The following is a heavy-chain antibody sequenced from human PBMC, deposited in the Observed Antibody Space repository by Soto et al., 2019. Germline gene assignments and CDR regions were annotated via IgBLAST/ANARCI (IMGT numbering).Heavy chain of an antibody. CDR3: AKPLAGQQLVLDY. D-gene: IGHD6-13*01. CDR1: GFTFSSYA. Sequence: EVQLLESGGGLVQPGGSLRLSCAASGFTFSSYAMSWVRQAPGKGLEWVSAISGSGGSTYYADSVKGRFTIARDNSKNTLYLQMNSLRAEDTAVYYCAKPLAGQQLVLDYWGQGTLVTVSS. V-gene: IGHV3-23*01. J-gene: IGHJ4*02. CDR2: ISGSGGST.